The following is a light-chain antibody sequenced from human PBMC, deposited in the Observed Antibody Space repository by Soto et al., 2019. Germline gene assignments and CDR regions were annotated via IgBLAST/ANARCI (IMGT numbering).Light chain of an antibody. CDR3: SSFTTTYFYV. Sequence: QSALTQPRSVSGSPGQSVTISCTGTSSDVGAYNYVSWHQQHPGKAPKLVIYDVTQRPSGVPDRFSASKSGITASLTISGLQAEDEADYYCSSFTTTYFYVFGPGTKLTVL. J-gene: IGLJ1*01. CDR1: SSDVGAYNY. V-gene: IGLV2-11*01. CDR2: DVT.